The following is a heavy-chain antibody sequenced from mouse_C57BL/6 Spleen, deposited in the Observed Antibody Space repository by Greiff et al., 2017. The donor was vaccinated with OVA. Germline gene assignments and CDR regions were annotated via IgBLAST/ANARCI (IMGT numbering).Heavy chain of an antibody. CDR3: ARDYYGSSPWYVDV. D-gene: IGHD1-1*01. J-gene: IGHJ1*03. CDR1: GYTFTSYW. CDR2: IYPSDSET. Sequence: QVQLQQPGAELVRPGSSVKLSCKASGYTFTSYWMDWVKQRPGQGLEWIGNIYPSDSETHYNQKFKDKATLTVDKSSSTAYMQLSSLTSEDSAVYYCARDYYGSSPWYVDVWGTGTTVTVSS. V-gene: IGHV1-61*01.